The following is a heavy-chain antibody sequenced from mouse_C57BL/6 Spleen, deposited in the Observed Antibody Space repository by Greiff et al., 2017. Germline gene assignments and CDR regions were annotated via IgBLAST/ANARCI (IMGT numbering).Heavy chain of an antibody. CDR2: IDPSDSYT. CDR3: ARVGITTVGYAMDY. Sequence: VQLQQPGAELVRPGTSVKLSCKASGYTFTSYWMHWVKQRPGQGLEWIGVIDPSDSYTNYNQKFKGKATLTVDTSSSTAYMQLSSLTSEDSAVYYCARVGITTVGYAMDYWGQGTSVTVSS. D-gene: IGHD1-1*01. V-gene: IGHV1-59*01. J-gene: IGHJ4*01. CDR1: GYTFTSYW.